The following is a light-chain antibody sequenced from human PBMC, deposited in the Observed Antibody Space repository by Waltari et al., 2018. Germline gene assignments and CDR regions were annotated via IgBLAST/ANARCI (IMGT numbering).Light chain of an antibody. CDR2: GNS. CDR1: SSNIGAGYD. CDR3: QSYDSSLSGSL. Sequence: QSVLTQPPSVSGAPGQRVTISCTGSSSNIGAGYDVPWYQQLPGTAPKLVIYGNSNRTSGVPDRFSGSKSGTSASLAITGLQAEDEADYYCQSYDSSLSGSLFGGGTKLTVL. V-gene: IGLV1-40*01. J-gene: IGLJ2*01.